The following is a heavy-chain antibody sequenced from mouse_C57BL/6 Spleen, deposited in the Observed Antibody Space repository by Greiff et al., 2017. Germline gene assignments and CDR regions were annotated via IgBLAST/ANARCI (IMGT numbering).Heavy chain of an antibody. CDR2: IDPSDSYT. D-gene: IGHD4-1*01. CDR1: GYTFTSYW. J-gene: IGHJ2*01. CDR3: ARGLTGLYYFDY. Sequence: QVQLQQPGAELVRPGTSVKLSCKASGYTFTSYWMHWVKQRPGQGLEWIGVIDPSDSYTNYNHKFKGKATLTVDTSSSPAYRQLSSLTSENSAVYYGARGLTGLYYFDYWGQGTTLTVSS. V-gene: IGHV1-59*01.